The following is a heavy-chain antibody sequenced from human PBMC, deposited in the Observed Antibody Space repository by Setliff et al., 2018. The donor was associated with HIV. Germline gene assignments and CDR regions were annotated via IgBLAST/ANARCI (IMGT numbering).Heavy chain of an antibody. V-gene: IGHV3-73*01. CDR3: AVSPDGDCATTKCANWFDP. Sequence: LRLSCAASGFPFSGSAIHWVRRASGKGLEWVGRIKTQPSNYATAHGASMEGRFTISRDDSQNTAYLQMNSLRTEDTAVYFCAVSPDGDCATTKCANWFDPWGQGTQVTVSS. CDR1: GFPFSGSA. J-gene: IGHJ5*02. D-gene: IGHD4-17*01. CDR2: IKTQPSNYAT.